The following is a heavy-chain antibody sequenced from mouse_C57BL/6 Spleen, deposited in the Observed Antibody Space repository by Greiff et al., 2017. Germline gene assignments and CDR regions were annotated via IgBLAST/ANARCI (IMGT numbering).Heavy chain of an antibody. CDR3: ARRSYYTYYFDY. D-gene: IGHD2-12*01. J-gene: IGHJ2*01. CDR1: GYAFSSYW. Sequence: QVQLQQSGAELVKPGASVKISCKASGYAFSSYWMNWVKQRPGKGLEWIGQIYPGDGDTNYNGKFKGKATLTADKSSSTAYMQLSSLTSEDSAVYFCARRSYYTYYFDYWGQGTTLTVSS. V-gene: IGHV1-80*01. CDR2: IYPGDGDT.